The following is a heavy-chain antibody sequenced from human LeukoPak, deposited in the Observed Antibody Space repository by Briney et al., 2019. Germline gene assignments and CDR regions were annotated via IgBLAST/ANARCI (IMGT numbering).Heavy chain of an antibody. CDR1: GYSISSGYY. Sequence: SETLSLTCTVSGYSISSGYYWGWIRQPPGKGLEWIGSIYHSGSTYYNPSLKSRVTISVDTSKNQFSLKLSSVTAADTAVYYCARERYDILTGYYTFDYWGQGTLVTVSS. CDR3: ARERYDILTGYYTFDY. J-gene: IGHJ4*02. CDR2: IYHSGST. D-gene: IGHD3-9*01. V-gene: IGHV4-38-2*02.